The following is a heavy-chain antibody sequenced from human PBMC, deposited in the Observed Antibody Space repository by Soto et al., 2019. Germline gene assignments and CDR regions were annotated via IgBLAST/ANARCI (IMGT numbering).Heavy chain of an antibody. CDR2: IYSGGST. CDR3: AREMVGRFLEWLPRYGMDV. V-gene: IGHV3-66*01. Sequence: EVQLVESGGGLVQPGGSLRLSCAASGFTVSSNYMSWVRQAPGKGLEWVSVIYSGGSTYYADSVKGRFTISRDNSKYTLYLQMNSLRAEDRAVYYCAREMVGRFLEWLPRYGMDVWGQGTAVTVSS. J-gene: IGHJ6*02. D-gene: IGHD3-3*01. CDR1: GFTVSSNY.